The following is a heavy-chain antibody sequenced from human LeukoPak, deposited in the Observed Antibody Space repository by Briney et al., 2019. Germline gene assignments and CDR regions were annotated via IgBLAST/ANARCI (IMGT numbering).Heavy chain of an antibody. J-gene: IGHJ4*02. Sequence: SETLSLTCTVSGGSISNYYWSWIRQPPGKGLEWIGYIYYNGSSSYNPSLKSRVTISVDTSKNQFSLKLSSVSAADTAVYYCARYGFRDSSGYYYGYWGQGTLVTVSS. CDR3: ARYGFRDSSGYYYGY. V-gene: IGHV4-59*01. CDR1: GGSISNYY. D-gene: IGHD3-22*01. CDR2: IYYNGSS.